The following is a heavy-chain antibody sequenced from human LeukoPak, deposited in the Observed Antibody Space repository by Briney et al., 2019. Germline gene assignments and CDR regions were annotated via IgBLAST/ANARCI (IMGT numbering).Heavy chain of an antibody. CDR1: GFTFSNYW. D-gene: IGHD3-22*01. Sequence: PGGSLRLSCAASGFTFSNYWMSWVRQGPGKGLEWVANIKQDGSEKYFVDSVKGRFTISRDNAKNSLYLQMNSLRAEDTAVYYCARDLGHYYDSSGTRDAFDIWGQGTMVTVSS. CDR2: IKQDGSEK. J-gene: IGHJ3*02. V-gene: IGHV3-7*03. CDR3: ARDLGHYYDSSGTRDAFDI.